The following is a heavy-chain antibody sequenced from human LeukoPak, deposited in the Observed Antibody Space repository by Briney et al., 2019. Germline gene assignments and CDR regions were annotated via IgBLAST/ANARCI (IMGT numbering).Heavy chain of an antibody. Sequence: GSLRLSCAASGFTFNNYGMHWVRQAPGKGLEWMAVISYDGRNIHYPDSVKGRFTISRDISTDTLWLQMDSLRTEDTAVYYCAKGPLRGTAAAIDYWGQGTLVTVSS. CDR2: ISYDGRNI. J-gene: IGHJ4*02. CDR3: AKGPLRGTAAAIDY. CDR1: GFTFNNYG. V-gene: IGHV3-30*18. D-gene: IGHD2-2*01.